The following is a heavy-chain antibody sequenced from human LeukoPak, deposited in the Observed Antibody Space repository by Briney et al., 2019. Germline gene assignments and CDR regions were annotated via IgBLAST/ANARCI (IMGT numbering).Heavy chain of an antibody. CDR1: GFTFSSFG. D-gene: IGHD3-3*01. V-gene: IGHV3-23*01. Sequence: PGGSLRLSCSASGFTFSSFGMSWVRQAPGKGPEWVSAISGGHSTYYADSVKGRFTISRDNSKSTLYLQMNSLRAEDTAVYYCAKRRGYDFWSGYYNWFDPWGQGTLVTVSS. J-gene: IGHJ5*02. CDR3: AKRRGYDFWSGYYNWFDP. CDR2: ISGGHST.